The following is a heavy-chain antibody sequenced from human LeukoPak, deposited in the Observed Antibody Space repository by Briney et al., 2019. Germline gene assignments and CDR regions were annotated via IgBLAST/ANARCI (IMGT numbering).Heavy chain of an antibody. V-gene: IGHV1-2*02. CDR2: INPNSGGT. D-gene: IGHD6-6*01. Sequence: ASVKVSCKASGYTFTGYYMHWVRQAPGQGLEWMGWINPNSGGTNYAQKLQGRVTMTTDTSTSTAYMELRSLRSDDTAVYYCARGGDSSSPTLDYWGQGTLVTVSS. J-gene: IGHJ4*02. CDR3: ARGGDSSSPTLDY. CDR1: GYTFTGYY.